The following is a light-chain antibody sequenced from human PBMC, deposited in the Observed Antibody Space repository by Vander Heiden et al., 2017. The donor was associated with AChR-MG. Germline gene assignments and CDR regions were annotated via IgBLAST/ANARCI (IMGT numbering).Light chain of an antibody. Sequence: ETVLPHSPGTLLLLPGERATLSCRTSQSISSNYLAWHQHNPGQAPRLLIYGTSRRATGIPDRFSGSGSGTDFTLTISGLEPEDFAGCYGQQYRTFGQGTKVEIK. CDR1: QSISSNY. V-gene: IGKV3-20*01. J-gene: IGKJ2*01. CDR3: QQYRT. CDR2: GTS.